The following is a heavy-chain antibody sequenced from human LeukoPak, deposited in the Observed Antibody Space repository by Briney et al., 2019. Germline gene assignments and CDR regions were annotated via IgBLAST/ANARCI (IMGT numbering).Heavy chain of an antibody. J-gene: IGHJ4*02. D-gene: IGHD2-2*01. CDR1: GGSFSGYY. CDR2: INHSGST. Sequence: PSETLSLTCAVYGGSFSGYYWSWIRQPPGKGLEWIGEINHSGSTNYNPPLKSRVTISVDTSKNQFSLKLSSVTAADTAVYYCASSSTRSLFDYWGQGTLVTVSS. V-gene: IGHV4-34*01. CDR3: ASSSTRSLFDY.